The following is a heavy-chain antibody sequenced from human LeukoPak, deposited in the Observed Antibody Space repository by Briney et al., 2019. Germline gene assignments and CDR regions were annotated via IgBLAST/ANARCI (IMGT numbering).Heavy chain of an antibody. D-gene: IGHD2-2*01. J-gene: IGHJ6*02. CDR2: ISAYNGNT. V-gene: IGHV1-18*01. CDR3: AREKPLGYCSSTSPCYYYGMYV. Sequence: ASVKVSCKASGYTFTSYGISWVRQAPGQGLEWMGWISAYNGNTNYAQKLQGRVTMTTDTSTSTAYMELRSLRSDDTAVYYCAREKPLGYCSSTSPCYYYGMYVWGQGTTVTVSS. CDR1: GYTFTSYG.